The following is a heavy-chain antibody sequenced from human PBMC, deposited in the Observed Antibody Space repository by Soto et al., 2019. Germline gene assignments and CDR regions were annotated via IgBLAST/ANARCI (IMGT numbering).Heavy chain of an antibody. CDR3: VRDLNWGFDY. CDR1: GFTYSTYT. CDR2: ISYDGNNK. Sequence: GGSLRLSCAASGFTYSTYTMHWVRQAPGKGLEWVAVISYDGNNKFYADSVKGRFIISRDNAKNSLYLQMNSLKDEDSAVYYCVRDLNWGFDYWGLGALVTVSS. J-gene: IGHJ4*02. D-gene: IGHD7-27*01. V-gene: IGHV3-30-3*01.